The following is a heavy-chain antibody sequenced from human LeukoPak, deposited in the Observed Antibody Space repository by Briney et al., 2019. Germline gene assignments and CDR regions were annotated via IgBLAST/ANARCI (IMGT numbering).Heavy chain of an antibody. Sequence: GGSLRLSCAASGFTFSSYSMNWVRQAPGKGLEWVSSINSSSSYIYYADSVKGRFTISRDNAKNSLYLQMNSLRAEDTAVYYCARGILTGSYDSVFGIFDYWGQGTLVTVSS. V-gene: IGHV3-21*01. D-gene: IGHD3-16*01. J-gene: IGHJ4*02. CDR2: INSSSSYI. CDR1: GFTFSSYS. CDR3: ARGILTGSYDSVFGIFDY.